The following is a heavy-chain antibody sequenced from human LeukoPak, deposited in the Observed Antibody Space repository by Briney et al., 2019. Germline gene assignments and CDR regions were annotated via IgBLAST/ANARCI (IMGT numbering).Heavy chain of an antibody. CDR3: AKALWFGEPPGGDAFDI. CDR1: GYTFTGYY. V-gene: IGHV1-2*02. D-gene: IGHD3-10*01. Sequence: ASVKVSCKASGYTFTGYYMHWVRQAPGQGLEWMGWINPNSGGTNYAQKFLGRVTMTRDTSISTAYMELSRLRSDDTAVYYCAKALWFGEPPGGDAFDIWGQGTMVTVSP. CDR2: INPNSGGT. J-gene: IGHJ3*02.